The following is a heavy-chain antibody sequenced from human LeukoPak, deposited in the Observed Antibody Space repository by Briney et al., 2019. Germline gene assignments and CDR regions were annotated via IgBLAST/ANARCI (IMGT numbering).Heavy chain of an antibody. Sequence: SETLSLTCSVPGGSVSSSLNKWSWIRQPPGKGLEWIGEISYSGSASYNPSLRSRVTISIGTSTNQFSLTLDSVTAADTAVYYCATEAECSGGSCYSYGWFDPWGQGTQVIVSS. CDR3: ATEAECSGGSCYSYGWFDP. CDR2: ISYSGSA. J-gene: IGHJ5*02. CDR1: GGSVSSSLNK. D-gene: IGHD2-15*01. V-gene: IGHV4-61*01.